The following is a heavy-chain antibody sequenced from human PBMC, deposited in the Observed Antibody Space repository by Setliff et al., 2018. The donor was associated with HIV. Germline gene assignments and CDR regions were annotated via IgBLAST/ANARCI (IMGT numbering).Heavy chain of an antibody. J-gene: IGHJ4*02. CDR1: GKTLIEVS. V-gene: IGHV1-24*01. Sequence: ASVKVSCKVSGKTLIEVSLHWVRQAPGRGLEWMGGFEPEEGETIYAQKFQGRVTMTEATSTDTAYMELSSLRSEDTAVYYCATLSWGLPRGFDNWGPGTLVTVSS. CDR3: ATLSWGLPRGFDN. CDR2: FEPEEGET. D-gene: IGHD1-26*01.